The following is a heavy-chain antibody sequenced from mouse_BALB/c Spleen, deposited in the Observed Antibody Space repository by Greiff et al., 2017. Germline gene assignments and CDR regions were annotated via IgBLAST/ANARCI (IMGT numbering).Heavy chain of an antibody. CDR3: ASRWYYAMDY. CDR1: GYTFTSYW. J-gene: IGHJ4*01. Sequence: VKLQESGAELAKPGASVKMSCKASGYTFTSYWMHWVKQRPGQGLEWIGYINPSTGYTEYNQKFKDKATLTADKSSSTAYMQLSSLTSEDSAVYYCASRWYYAMDYWGQGTSVTVSS. CDR2: INPSTGYT. D-gene: IGHD1-1*02. V-gene: IGHV1-7*01.